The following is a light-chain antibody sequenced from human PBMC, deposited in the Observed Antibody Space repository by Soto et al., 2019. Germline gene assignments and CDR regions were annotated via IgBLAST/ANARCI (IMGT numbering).Light chain of an antibody. CDR3: HEYNDWPLT. J-gene: IGKJ4*01. V-gene: IGKV3-15*01. Sequence: EIVMTQSPATLSVSPGERATLSCRASQNVNSKLVWYQQKPGQAPRLLIYGASTRATGIPARFSGSGSRTEFPLTISSLQSEDFVLSYCHEYNDWPLTFGGGTKVEIK. CDR1: QNVNSK. CDR2: GAS.